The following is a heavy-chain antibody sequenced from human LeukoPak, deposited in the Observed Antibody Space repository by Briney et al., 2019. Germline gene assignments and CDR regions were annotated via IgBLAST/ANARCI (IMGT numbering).Heavy chain of an antibody. D-gene: IGHD6-19*01. CDR1: GGSFSGYY. CDR2: INHSGST. Sequence: PSETLSLTCAVYGGSFSGYYWSWIRQPPGKGLEWIGEINHSGSTNYNPSLKSQVTISVDTSKNQFSLKLSSVTAADTAVYYCARPPGGSGWYKYYFDYWGQGTLVTVSS. CDR3: ARPPGGSGWYKYYFDY. V-gene: IGHV4-34*01. J-gene: IGHJ4*02.